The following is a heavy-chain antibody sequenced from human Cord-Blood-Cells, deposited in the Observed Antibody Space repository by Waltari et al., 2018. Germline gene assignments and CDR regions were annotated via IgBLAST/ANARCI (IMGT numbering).Heavy chain of an antibody. Sequence: QVQLQQWGAGLLKPAETLSLTCAVYGVSFSGYYWSWIRPPPGQGLEWIGEINHSGSTNYNRSLKSRVTISVDTSKNQFSLKLSSVTAADTAVYYCARGKVLRFLEWLLYYYYGMDVWGQGTTVTVSS. CDR2: INHSGST. CDR1: GVSFSGYY. D-gene: IGHD3-3*01. J-gene: IGHJ6*02. CDR3: ARGKVLRFLEWLLYYYYGMDV. V-gene: IGHV4-34*01.